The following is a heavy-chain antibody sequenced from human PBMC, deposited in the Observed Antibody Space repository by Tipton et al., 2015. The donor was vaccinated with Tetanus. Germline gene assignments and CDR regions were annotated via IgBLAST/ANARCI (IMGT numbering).Heavy chain of an antibody. CDR2: IITIFGTA. CDR3: AREIRPITVFGVVRGWFDP. J-gene: IGHJ5*02. Sequence: QVQLVQSGAEVKKPGSSVKVSCKASGGTFSSYAISWVRQAPGQGLEWMGGIITIFGTANYAQKFQGRVTITADESTSPAYMELSSLRSEDTAVYYCAREIRPITVFGVVRGWFDPWGQGTLVTVSS. V-gene: IGHV1-69*12. D-gene: IGHD3-3*01. CDR1: GGTFSSYA.